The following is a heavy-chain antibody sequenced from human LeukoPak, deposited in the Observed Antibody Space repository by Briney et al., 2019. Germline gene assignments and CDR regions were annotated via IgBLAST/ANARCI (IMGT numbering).Heavy chain of an antibody. CDR1: GFTFSNYA. J-gene: IGHJ5*02. CDR3: ARGSAQWLVYWFDP. Sequence: GGSLRLSCAVSGFTFSNYAMSWVRQAPGKGLEWVSGISGSSGPTYYADSVKGRFTISRDNSKNTLYLQMNSLRAEDTAVYYCARGSAQWLVYWFDPWGQGTLVTVSS. CDR2: ISGSSGPT. V-gene: IGHV3-23*01. D-gene: IGHD6-19*01.